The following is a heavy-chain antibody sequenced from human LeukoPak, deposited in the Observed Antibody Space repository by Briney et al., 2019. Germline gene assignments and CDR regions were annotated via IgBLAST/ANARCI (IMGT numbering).Heavy chain of an antibody. V-gene: IGHV4-61*01. J-gene: IGHJ5*02. CDR3: ARGKYSSSWYIFDP. D-gene: IGHD6-13*01. Sequence: SETLSLTCTFTVGSVSSDNYYWSWIRQPPGKGLEWIGYMYNSGSTNYSPSLKSRVTMSADTSKNQLSLKLSAVTAADTAVYYCARGKYSSSWYIFDPWGQGALVTVSS. CDR2: MYNSGST. CDR1: VGSVSSDNYY.